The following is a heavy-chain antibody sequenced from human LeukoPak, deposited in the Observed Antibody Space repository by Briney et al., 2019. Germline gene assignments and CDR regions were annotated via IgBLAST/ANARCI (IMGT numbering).Heavy chain of an antibody. CDR2: INHSGST. Sequence: PSETLSLTCAVYGGSFSGYYWSWIRQPPGKGLEWIGEINHSGSTNYNPSLKSRVTISVDTSKNQFSLKLSSVTAADTAVYYCARGTPYGDGYALWGQGTLVTVSS. J-gene: IGHJ4*02. CDR1: GGSFSGYY. CDR3: ARGTPYGDGYAL. V-gene: IGHV4-34*01. D-gene: IGHD5-24*01.